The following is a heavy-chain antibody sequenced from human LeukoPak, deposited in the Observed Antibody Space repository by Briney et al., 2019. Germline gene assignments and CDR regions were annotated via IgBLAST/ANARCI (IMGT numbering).Heavy chain of an antibody. Sequence: SQTLSLTCAVSGGSISSGGYSWSWIRQPPGKGLEWIGYIYHSGSTYYNPSLKSRVTISVDRSKNQFSLKLSSVTAADTAVYYCASLYGSGSRPFDYWGQGTLVTVSS. D-gene: IGHD3-10*01. CDR2: IYHSGST. J-gene: IGHJ4*02. CDR1: GGSISSGGYS. CDR3: ASLYGSGSRPFDY. V-gene: IGHV4-30-2*01.